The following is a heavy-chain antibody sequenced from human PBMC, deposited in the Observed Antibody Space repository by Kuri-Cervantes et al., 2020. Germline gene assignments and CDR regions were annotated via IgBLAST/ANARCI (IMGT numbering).Heavy chain of an antibody. Sequence: SVKVSCKASGGTFSSYAISWVRQAPGQGLEWMGGIIPIFGTANYAQKFQGRVTITTDESTSTAYMELSSLRSEDTAVYYCARARGGSSWPAGGGFDYWGQGTLGTVSS. V-gene: IGHV1-69*05. CDR1: GGTFSSYA. J-gene: IGHJ4*02. D-gene: IGHD6-13*01. CDR3: ARARGGSSWPAGGGFDY. CDR2: IIPIFGTA.